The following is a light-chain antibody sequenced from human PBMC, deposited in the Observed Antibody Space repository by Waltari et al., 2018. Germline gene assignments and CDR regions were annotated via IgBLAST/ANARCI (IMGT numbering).Light chain of an antibody. V-gene: IGKV1-39*01. CDR1: HSVVRY. J-gene: IGKJ2*01. CDR2: AAS. CDR3: QQTYYIPPYT. Sequence: IQMTQSPSSLSASVGDRVTITCRASHSVVRYLNWYQQHPGQAPKLLIYAASTLQVGVPSRFAGSGSGTDFTLTISGLQPEDFATYYCQQTYYIPPYTFGQGTKVEMK.